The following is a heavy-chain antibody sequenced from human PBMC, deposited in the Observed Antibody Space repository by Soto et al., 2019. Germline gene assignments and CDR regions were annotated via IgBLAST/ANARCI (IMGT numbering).Heavy chain of an antibody. D-gene: IGHD3-9*01. J-gene: IGHJ6*03. CDR1: GYTLTELS. CDR2: FDPEDGET. CDR3: ATYRKYYDILTGYLNYYYYYMDV. Sequence: ASVKVSCKVSGYTLTELSMHWVRQAPGKGLEWMGGFDPEDGETIYAQKFQGRVTMTEDTSTDTAYMELSSLRSEDTAVYYCATYRKYYDILTGYLNYYYYYMDVWGKGTTVTVSS. V-gene: IGHV1-24*01.